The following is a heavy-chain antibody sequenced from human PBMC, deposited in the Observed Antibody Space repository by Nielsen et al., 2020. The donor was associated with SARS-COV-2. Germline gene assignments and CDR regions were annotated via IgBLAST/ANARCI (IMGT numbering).Heavy chain of an antibody. V-gene: IGHV4-34*01. Sequence: SETLSLTCAVYGGSFRDYYWTWIRQPPGKGLEWIGEISHGGSTRYNPSLKSRVTISEDTSKNQFSLKLRSVTAADTAVYFCARGRVGVTLLVVVFTDGEYYFDYWGQGTPVTVSS. J-gene: IGHJ4*02. D-gene: IGHD3-22*01. CDR1: GGSFRDYY. CDR2: ISHGGST. CDR3: ARGRVGVTLLVVVFTDGEYYFDY.